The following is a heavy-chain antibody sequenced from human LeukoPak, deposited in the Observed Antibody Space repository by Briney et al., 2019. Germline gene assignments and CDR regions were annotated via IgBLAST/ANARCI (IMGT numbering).Heavy chain of an antibody. Sequence: PGGSLRLSCAASGFTVSSNHMSWVRQAPGGGLVWVSVIYSGGTTYYADSVKGRFTISRGNSKNTLYLQMNSLRAEDTAVYYCARLSSSWSEAFDYWGQGTLVTVSS. V-gene: IGHV3-66*04. D-gene: IGHD6-13*01. CDR1: GFTVSSNH. CDR3: ARLSSSWSEAFDY. J-gene: IGHJ4*02. CDR2: IYSGGTT.